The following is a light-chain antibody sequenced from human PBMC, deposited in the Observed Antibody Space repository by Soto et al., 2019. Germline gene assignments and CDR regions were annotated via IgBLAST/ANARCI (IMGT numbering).Light chain of an antibody. CDR1: QSISSW. CDR3: QQYNSYSWT. V-gene: IGKV1-5*03. Sequence: DIQMTQSPSTLSASVGDRVTITCRASQSISSWLAWYQQKPGKAPKLLIYKASSLGSGVPSRLSGSGSGTEFTLTISSLQPDDFATYYCQQYNSYSWTFGQGTKV. J-gene: IGKJ1*01. CDR2: KAS.